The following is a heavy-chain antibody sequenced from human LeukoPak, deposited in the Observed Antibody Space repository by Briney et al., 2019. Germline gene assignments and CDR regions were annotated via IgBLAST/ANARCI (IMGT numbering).Heavy chain of an antibody. V-gene: IGHV3-23*01. CDR3: AKSSYYDTSGSYREYYFDY. CDR2: ISGSGGST. Sequence: GGSLRLSCAVSRFAFSNYGMSWVRQAPGKGLEWVSAISGSGGSTYYADSVRGRFTISRDNSKNTLYLQMNSLRAEDTALYYCAKSSYYDTSGSYREYYFDYWGQGALVTVSS. CDR1: RFAFSNYG. D-gene: IGHD3-22*01. J-gene: IGHJ4*02.